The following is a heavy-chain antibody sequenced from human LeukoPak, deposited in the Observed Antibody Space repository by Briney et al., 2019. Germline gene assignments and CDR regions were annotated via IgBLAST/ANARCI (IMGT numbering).Heavy chain of an antibody. CDR1: GGSFSGYY. J-gene: IGHJ6*03. D-gene: IGHD3-3*01. V-gene: IGHV4-34*01. CDR3: ARGPRNYDFWSGYLRYYYYMDV. Sequence: SETLSLTCAVYGGSFSGYYWSWIRQSPGKGLEWIGEINHSGSTNYNPSLKSRVTISVDTSKNQFSLKLSSVTAADTAVYYCARGPRNYDFWSGYLRYYYYMDVWGKGTTVTVSS. CDR2: INHSGST.